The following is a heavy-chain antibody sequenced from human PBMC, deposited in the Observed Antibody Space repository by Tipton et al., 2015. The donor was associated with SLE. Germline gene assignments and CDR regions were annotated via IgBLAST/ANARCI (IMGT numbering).Heavy chain of an antibody. CDR1: GYTFTSYG. Sequence: QVQLVQSGAEVKKPGASVKVSCKASGYTFTSYGISWVRQAPGQGLEWMGWVSAYNGNTNYAQKLQGRVTMTTDTSTSTAYMELRSPRSYDTAVYYCARSGHCTGGVCYTYYYYGMDVWGQGTTVTVSS. CDR3: ARSGHCTGGVCYTYYYYGMDV. J-gene: IGHJ6*02. V-gene: IGHV1-18*01. D-gene: IGHD2-8*02. CDR2: VSAYNGNT.